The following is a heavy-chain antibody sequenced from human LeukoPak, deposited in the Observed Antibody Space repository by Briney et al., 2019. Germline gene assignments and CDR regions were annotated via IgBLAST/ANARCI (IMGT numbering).Heavy chain of an antibody. D-gene: IGHD6-19*01. CDR2: IDHSGGT. V-gene: IGHV4-34*01. J-gene: IGHJ4*02. Sequence: SETLSLTCAVYGGSFSGYYWSWIRQPPGKGLEWIGEIDHSGGTNYNPSLKSRVIISVDTFKNQFSLKVSSVTAADTAVYYCARATYIPVPGTWSLDYWGQGTLVTVSS. CDR3: ARATYIPVPGTWSLDY. CDR1: GGSFSGYY.